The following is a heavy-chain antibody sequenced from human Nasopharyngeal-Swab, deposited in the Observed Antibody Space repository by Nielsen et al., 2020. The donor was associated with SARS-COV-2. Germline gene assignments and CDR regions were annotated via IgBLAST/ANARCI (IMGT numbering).Heavy chain of an antibody. D-gene: IGHD3-16*01. CDR1: GYRFTNYW. Sequence: GGSLRLSCKGSGYRFTNYWIAWVRQMHGKGLESMGIIYPGDSDARYSPSFQGQVTISVDKSINATYLQWSSLKASDTAMYYCARLSSYVRLNYMDVWGKGTTVSVSS. J-gene: IGHJ6*03. V-gene: IGHV5-51*01. CDR2: IYPGDSDA. CDR3: ARLSSYVRLNYMDV.